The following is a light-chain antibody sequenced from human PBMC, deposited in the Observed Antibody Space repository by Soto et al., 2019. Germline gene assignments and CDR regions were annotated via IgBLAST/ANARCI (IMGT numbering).Light chain of an antibody. J-gene: IGKJ4*01. CDR2: GAS. CDR3: QQYYNYPLT. V-gene: IGKV1-8*01. CDR1: QDISNY. Sequence: IRMTQSPSSFSASTGDRVTITCRATQDISNYLAWYQQKPGKAPKLLIYGASTLQSGVPSRFSGSGSGTDFTLTISSLQSEDFATYSCQQYYNYPLTFGGGTKVEIK.